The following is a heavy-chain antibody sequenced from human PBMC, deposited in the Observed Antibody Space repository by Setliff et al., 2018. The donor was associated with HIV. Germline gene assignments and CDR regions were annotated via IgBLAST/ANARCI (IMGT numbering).Heavy chain of an antibody. CDR2: IDQDGSEK. D-gene: IGHD3-10*01. CDR1: RFDFNNYW. V-gene: IGHV3-7*01. CDR3: ARKLRPGHGVDV. Sequence: GGSLRLSCAASRFDFNNYWMCWVRQAPGKGLEWVANIDQDGSEKNYVDSVKGRFTISRDNAKNSMDLQMNSLRAEDTAIYYCARKLRPGHGVDVWGQGTTVTV. J-gene: IGHJ6*02.